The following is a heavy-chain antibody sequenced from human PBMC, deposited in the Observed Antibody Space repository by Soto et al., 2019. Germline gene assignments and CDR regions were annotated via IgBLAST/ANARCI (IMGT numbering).Heavy chain of an antibody. CDR1: GGSFSSGGYY. CDR2: IYYSGST. J-gene: IGHJ4*02. D-gene: IGHD2-2*01. CDR3: AREYCSSTSSYEYFDY. Sequence: QVQLQESGPGLVKPSQTLSLTCTVSGGSFSSGGYYWSWIRQHPGKGLEWIGYIYYSGSTYYNPSLKSRVTTSVDTSKNQFSLKLSSVTAADTAVYYCAREYCSSTSSYEYFDYWGQGTLVTVSS. V-gene: IGHV4-31*03.